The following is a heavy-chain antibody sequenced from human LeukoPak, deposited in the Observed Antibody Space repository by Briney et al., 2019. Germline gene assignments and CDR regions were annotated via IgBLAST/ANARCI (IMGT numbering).Heavy chain of an antibody. J-gene: IGHJ3*02. V-gene: IGHV4-59*12. CDR1: GGSISSYY. Sequence: SETLSLTCTVSGGSISSYYWSWIRQPPGKGLEWIGYIYYSGSTYYNPSLKSRVTISVDTSKNQFSLKLSSVTAADTAVYYCASKSYTIPRFAFDIWGQGTMVTVSS. CDR2: IYYSGST. D-gene: IGHD3-3*01. CDR3: ASKSYTIPRFAFDI.